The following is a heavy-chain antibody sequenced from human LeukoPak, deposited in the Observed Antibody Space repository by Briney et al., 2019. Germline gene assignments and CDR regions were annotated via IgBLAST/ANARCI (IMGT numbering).Heavy chain of an antibody. CDR3: ARGGTDGYNLDY. J-gene: IGHJ4*02. V-gene: IGHV1-2*02. Sequence: ASVKVSCKASGYTFTGYYMHWVRQAPGQGLECIGWINPSSGGTNNAQKFQGRVTLTRDTSISTAYMELNRLTSDDTAVYYCARGGTDGYNLDYWGQGTLVTVSS. CDR1: GYTFTGYY. CDR2: INPSSGGT. D-gene: IGHD5-24*01.